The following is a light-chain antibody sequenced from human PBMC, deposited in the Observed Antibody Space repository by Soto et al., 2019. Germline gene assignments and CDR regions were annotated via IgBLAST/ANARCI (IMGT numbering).Light chain of an antibody. Sequence: QSVVTQPASVSASPGQSITIYCTGNSSDAGIYKAVSWYQQHPGKVPQLIIYDVSNRPSGVSNRFSGPKSGNTAFLNISELQAEDEADYYCSTYTSDNIYVFGSGNKVTVL. CDR1: SSDAGIYKA. CDR3: STYTSDNIYV. J-gene: IGLJ1*01. V-gene: IGLV2-14*03. CDR2: DVS.